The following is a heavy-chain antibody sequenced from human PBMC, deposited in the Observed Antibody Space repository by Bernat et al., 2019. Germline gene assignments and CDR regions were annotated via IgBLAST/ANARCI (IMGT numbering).Heavy chain of an antibody. V-gene: IGHV3-30-3*01. CDR1: GFTFSSYA. CDR3: ARERLSRYFDWSDAFDI. Sequence: QVQLVGSGGGVVQPGRSLRLSCAASGFTFSSYAMHWVRQAPGKGLEWVAVISYDGSNKYYAESVKGRFTISRDNSKNTLYLQMNSLRAEDTAVYYCARERLSRYFDWSDAFDIWGQGTMVTVSS. J-gene: IGHJ3*02. D-gene: IGHD3-9*01. CDR2: ISYDGSNK.